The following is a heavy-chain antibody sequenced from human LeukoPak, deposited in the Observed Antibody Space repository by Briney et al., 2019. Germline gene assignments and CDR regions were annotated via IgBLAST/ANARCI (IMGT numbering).Heavy chain of an antibody. CDR3: ARGPRWALDYYYYMDV. J-gene: IGHJ6*03. CDR1: GGTFSSYA. D-gene: IGHD4-23*01. Sequence: ASVKVSCKASGGTFSSYAISWVRQAPGRGLEWMGGIIPIFGTANYAQKFQGRVTITTDESTSTAYMELSSLRSEDTAVYYCARGPRWALDYYYYMDVWGKGTTVTVSS. CDR2: IIPIFGTA. V-gene: IGHV1-69*05.